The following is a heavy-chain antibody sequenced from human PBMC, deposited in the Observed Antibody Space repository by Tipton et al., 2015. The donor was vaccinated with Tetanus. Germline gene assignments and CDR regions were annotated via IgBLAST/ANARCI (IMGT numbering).Heavy chain of an antibody. D-gene: IGHD6-6*01. CDR3: ARDVFPYSSSD. CDR2: MNQDGSGI. Sequence: GSLRLCCAASGFTFSNSWMTWVRQAPGKWLEWVVNMNQDGSGIYYVDSVKGRFTISRDNAKRSLYLQMNSLRAEDTAIYYCARDVFPYSSSDWGQGTLVTVSS. V-gene: IGHV3-7*01. CDR1: GFTFSNSW. J-gene: IGHJ4*02.